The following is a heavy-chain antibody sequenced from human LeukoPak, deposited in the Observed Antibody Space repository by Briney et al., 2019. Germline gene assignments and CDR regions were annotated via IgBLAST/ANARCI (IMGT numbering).Heavy chain of an antibody. V-gene: IGHV1-2*02. J-gene: IGHJ5*02. CDR1: GYTFTGYY. D-gene: IGHD2-15*01. Sequence: ASVRVSCKASGYTFTGYYMHWVRQAPGQGLEWMGWINPNSGGTNYAQKFQGRVTMTRDTSISTAYMELGRLRSDDTAVYYCAREELGYCSGGSCYWFDHWGQGTLVTVSS. CDR3: AREELGYCSGGSCYWFDH. CDR2: INPNSGGT.